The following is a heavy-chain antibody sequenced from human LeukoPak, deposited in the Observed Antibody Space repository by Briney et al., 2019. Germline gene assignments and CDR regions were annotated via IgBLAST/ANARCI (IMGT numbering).Heavy chain of an antibody. CDR1: GDSISSTNYY. V-gene: IGHV4-39*01. Sequence: PSVTLSLTCTVSGDSISSTNYYWGWIRQPPGKGLEWIGSIYYSGSTYYNPSLESRVTISVDTSKNQFSLKLSSVTAADTAVYYCATSGWYLLPGVYWGQGTLVTVSS. J-gene: IGHJ4*02. CDR2: IYYSGST. D-gene: IGHD6-19*01. CDR3: ATSGWYLLPGVY.